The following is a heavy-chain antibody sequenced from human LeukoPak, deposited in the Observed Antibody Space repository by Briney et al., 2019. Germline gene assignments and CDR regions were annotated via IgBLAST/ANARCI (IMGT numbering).Heavy chain of an antibody. J-gene: IGHJ6*04. CDR3: ARARLGGSSWYFSTLLDV. CDR1: GFTFSSYE. CDR2: ISSRGSTI. V-gene: IGHV3-48*03. Sequence: PGGSLRLSCAASGFTFSSYEMNWVRQAPGKGLEWVSYISSRGSTIYYADSVKGRFTISRDNAKNSLYLQMNSLRAEDTAVYYCARARLGGSSWYFSTLLDVWGKGTTVTVSS. D-gene: IGHD6-13*01.